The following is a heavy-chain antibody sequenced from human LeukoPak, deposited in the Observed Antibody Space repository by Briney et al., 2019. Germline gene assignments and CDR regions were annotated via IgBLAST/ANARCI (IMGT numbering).Heavy chain of an antibody. CDR2: IIPIFGTA. Sequence: GASVKVSCKASGGTFSSYAISWVRQAPGQGLEWMGGIIPIFGTANYAQKFQGRVTITADESTSTAYTELSSLRSEDTAVYYCARELGYYYDSSGYGFDYWGQGTLVTVSS. D-gene: IGHD3-22*01. CDR1: GGTFSSYA. V-gene: IGHV1-69*13. CDR3: ARELGYYYDSSGYGFDY. J-gene: IGHJ4*02.